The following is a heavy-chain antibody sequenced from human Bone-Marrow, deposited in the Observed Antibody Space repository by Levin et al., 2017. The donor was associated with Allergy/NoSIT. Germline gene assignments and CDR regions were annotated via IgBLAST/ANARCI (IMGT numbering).Heavy chain of an antibody. V-gene: IGHV4-61*01. D-gene: IGHD5-12*01. Sequence: SGGSLRLSCIVSGATVNTANHYWNWIRQPPGKGLEWIGYVYYNGKTTINPSLKSQVTMSVDKSKNEIYLKVRSVTAADTAVYFCAREHYSGYGPGLYFYRMDVWGTGTTVTVSS. CDR1: GATVNTANHY. J-gene: IGHJ6*04. CDR2: VYYNGKT. CDR3: AREHYSGYGPGLYFYRMDV.